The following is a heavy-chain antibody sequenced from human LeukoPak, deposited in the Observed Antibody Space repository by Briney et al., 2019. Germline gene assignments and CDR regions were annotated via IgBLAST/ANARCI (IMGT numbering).Heavy chain of an antibody. CDR3: ARETSQKGAHYMDV. CDR1: GGTFSSYA. Sequence: SVKVSCKASGGTFSSYAISWVRQAPGQGLEWMGGIIPIFGTANYAQKFQGRVTITADKSTSTAYMELSSLRSEDTAVYYCARETSQKGAHYMDVWGKGTTITISS. V-gene: IGHV1-69*06. J-gene: IGHJ6*03. D-gene: IGHD3-16*01. CDR2: IIPIFGTA.